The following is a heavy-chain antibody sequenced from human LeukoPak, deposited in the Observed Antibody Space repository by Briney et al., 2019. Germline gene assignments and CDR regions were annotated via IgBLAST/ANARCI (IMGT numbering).Heavy chain of an antibody. J-gene: IGHJ4*02. CDR3: ARDSSSGWYGYFDY. V-gene: IGHV3-7*01. CDR1: GFTFSSYW. Sequence: GGSLRLSCAASGFTFSSYWMNWVRQSPGKGLEWVANIKQDGSEKYYVDSVKGRLTISRDNSKNTLYLQMNSLRAEDTAVYYCARDSSSGWYGYFDYWGQGTLVTVSS. CDR2: IKQDGSEK. D-gene: IGHD6-19*01.